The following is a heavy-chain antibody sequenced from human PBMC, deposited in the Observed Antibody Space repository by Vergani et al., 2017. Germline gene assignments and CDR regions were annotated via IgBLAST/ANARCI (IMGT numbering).Heavy chain of an antibody. Sequence: QVQLQESGPGLVKPPGTLSLTCSVSGGSMSGYYWSWIRQPPGKELEWIGYMYHIGSTNYNPSLETRVTISGDTSKNQFSLKLNSVTAADTAVYYCGRVADFYGLGSRLLDLWGQGILVTVSS. CDR2: MYHIGST. CDR3: GRVADFYGLGSRLLDL. CDR1: GGSMSGYY. J-gene: IGHJ5*02. D-gene: IGHD3-10*01. V-gene: IGHV4-59*01.